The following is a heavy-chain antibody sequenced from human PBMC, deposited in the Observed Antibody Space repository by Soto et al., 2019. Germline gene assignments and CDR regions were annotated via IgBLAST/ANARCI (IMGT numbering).Heavy chain of an antibody. CDR1: GYSFTSYW. CDR2: IYPGDSDT. CDR3: ATHGRITTLRGASLVYGMDV. V-gene: IGHV5-51*01. Sequence: PGESLKISCKGSGYSFTSYWIGWVRQMPGKGLEWMGIIYPGDSDTRYSPSFQGQVTISADKSISTAYLQWSSLKASDTAMYYCATHGRITTLRGASLVYGMDVWGEGTTVTVCS. D-gene: IGHD3-10*01. J-gene: IGHJ6*02.